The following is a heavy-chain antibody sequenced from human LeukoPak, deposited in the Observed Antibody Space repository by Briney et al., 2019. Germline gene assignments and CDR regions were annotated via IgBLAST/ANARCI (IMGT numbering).Heavy chain of an antibody. J-gene: IGHJ3*02. Sequence: PSETLSLTCTVSGGSISRYYWSWLRQPPGKGLEWIGYISYSGSTNYNPSLKSRVTISIDTSKNQFSLKLRSVTAADTAIYYCARQGYDILTGYIDAFDIWGQGTMVTVSS. CDR3: ARQGYDILTGYIDAFDI. CDR1: GGSISRYY. V-gene: IGHV4-59*08. CDR2: ISYSGST. D-gene: IGHD3-9*01.